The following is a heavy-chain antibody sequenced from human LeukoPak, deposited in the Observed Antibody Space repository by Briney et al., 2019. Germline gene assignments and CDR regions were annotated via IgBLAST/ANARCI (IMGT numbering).Heavy chain of an antibody. CDR1: GYTFTGYY. CDR3: ARGEQQLVLYYYYMDV. D-gene: IGHD6-13*01. CDR2: INPNSGGT. Sequence: ASVKVSCTASGYTFTGYYMHWVRQAPGQGLEWMGWINPNSGGTNYAQKFQGRVTMTRDTSISTAYMELSRLRSDDTAVYYCARGEQQLVLYYYYMDVWGKGTTVTVSS. J-gene: IGHJ6*03. V-gene: IGHV1-2*02.